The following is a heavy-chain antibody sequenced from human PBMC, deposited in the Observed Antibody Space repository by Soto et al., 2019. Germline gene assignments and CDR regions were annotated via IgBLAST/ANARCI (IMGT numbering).Heavy chain of an antibody. V-gene: IGHV4-34*01. J-gene: IGHJ4*02. CDR2: INHSGST. D-gene: IGHD2-15*01. CDR3: ARGYCSGGSCYYFDY. CDR1: GGSFSGYY. Sequence: LSLTCAVYGGSFSGYYWSWIRQPPGKGLEWIGEINHSGSTNYNPSLKSRVTISVDTSKNQFSLKLSSVTAADTAVYYCARGYCSGGSCYYFDYWGQGTLVTVSS.